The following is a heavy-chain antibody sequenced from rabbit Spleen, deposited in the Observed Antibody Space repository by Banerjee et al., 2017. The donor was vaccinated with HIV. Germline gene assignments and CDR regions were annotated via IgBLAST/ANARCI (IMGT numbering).Heavy chain of an antibody. CDR3: ARNYVNAFDP. Sequence: QQLEESGGDLVKPGASLTLTCTASGFSFSSSDYMCWVRQAPGKGLEWISCIAGSSSGFTYSASWASGRFTISKTSSTTVTLQMTSLTATDTATYFCARNYVNAFDPWGQGTLVTVS. CDR2: IAGSSSGFT. V-gene: IGHV1S40*01. CDR1: GFSFSSSDY. J-gene: IGHJ2*01. D-gene: IGHD1-1*01.